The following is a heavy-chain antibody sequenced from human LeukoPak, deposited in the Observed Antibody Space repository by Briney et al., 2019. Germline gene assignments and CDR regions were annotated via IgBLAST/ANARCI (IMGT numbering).Heavy chain of an antibody. CDR1: GGSISSYY. V-gene: IGHV4-59*01. Sequence: TSETLSLTCTVSGGSISSYYWSWIRQPPGKGLEWIGYIYYSGSTNYNPSLKSRVTISVDTSKNQFSLKLSSVTAADTAVYYCARAVDYGMDVWGQGTTVTVSS. J-gene: IGHJ6*02. CDR2: IYYSGST. CDR3: ARAVDYGMDV.